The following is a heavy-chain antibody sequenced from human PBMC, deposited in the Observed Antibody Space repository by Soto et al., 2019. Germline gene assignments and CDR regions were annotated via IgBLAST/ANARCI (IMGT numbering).Heavy chain of an antibody. CDR2: IIPKLGSA. D-gene: IGHD5-12*01. V-gene: IGHV1-69*01. J-gene: IGHJ4*02. CDR1: GGGNLRDYR. Sequence: QVQLVQSGAEVKEPGSSVKVSCKASGGGNLRDYRTTWVRRAPGQGLEWMGGIIPKLGSANYAQKFQGRVTITADESTNSVYMELRSLRSDDTAGYYCARGREGYNFGAVYWGQGTPVTVSS. CDR3: ARGREGYNFGAVY.